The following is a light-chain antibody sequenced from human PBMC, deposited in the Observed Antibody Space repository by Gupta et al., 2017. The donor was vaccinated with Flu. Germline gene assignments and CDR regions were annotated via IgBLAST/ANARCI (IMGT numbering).Light chain of an antibody. CDR1: AGAPTSGHY. V-gene: IGLV7-46*01. J-gene: IGLJ3*02. Sequence: QALLTQAPSLTLSPGGTVTLTCGFSAGAPTSGHYPYWFQQKPGQAPRTLIFDTDNIHSWTPALVAGSLLGGKVGLTISGAQPEDESCEDCVLTSSPTRRLFGGGTKLTVL. CDR2: DTD. CDR3: VLTSSPTRRL.